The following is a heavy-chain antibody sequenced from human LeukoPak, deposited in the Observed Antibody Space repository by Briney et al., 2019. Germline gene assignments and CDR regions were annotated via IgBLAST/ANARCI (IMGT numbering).Heavy chain of an antibody. Sequence: GGSLRLSCAASGFSVSSNYMSWVRQAPGKGLEWVSVIYSGGSTYYADSVKGRFTISRGNSKNTLYLQMNSLRAEDTAVYYCARELRPRGFDPWGQGTLVTVSS. V-gene: IGHV3-66*01. CDR3: ARELRPRGFDP. D-gene: IGHD4-17*01. CDR1: GFSVSSNY. CDR2: IYSGGST. J-gene: IGHJ5*02.